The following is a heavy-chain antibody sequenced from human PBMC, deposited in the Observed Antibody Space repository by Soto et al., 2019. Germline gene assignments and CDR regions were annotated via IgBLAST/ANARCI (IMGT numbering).Heavy chain of an antibody. CDR3: ASGPTGRGRDH. Sequence: QVQLVQSGAEVKKPGASVKVSCKASGYTFTSYDINWVRQATGQGLEWMGWMNPNSGNTGYAQKFQGRVTMTRNTSRSTANKVRSSLRSEDTAVYSCASGPTGRGRDHWGEGTIVTVSS. CDR2: MNPNSGNT. J-gene: IGHJ5*02. CDR1: GYTFTSYD. V-gene: IGHV1-8*01.